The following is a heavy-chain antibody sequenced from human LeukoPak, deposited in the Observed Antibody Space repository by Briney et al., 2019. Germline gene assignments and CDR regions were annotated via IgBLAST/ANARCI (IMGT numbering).Heavy chain of an antibody. CDR1: GASISRGSYH. D-gene: IGHD3-3*01. CDR2: IYYSGGT. Sequence: PSETLSLTCSVSGASISRGSYHWGWIRQPPEKVREWIGIIYYSGGTYYNPSLKSRLTMFVDTSKNQFSLKLSAVTAADTAVYYCARLSGYDFWSGGGFFDYWGQGILVTVSS. V-gene: IGHV4-39*01. J-gene: IGHJ4*02. CDR3: ARLSGYDFWSGGGFFDY.